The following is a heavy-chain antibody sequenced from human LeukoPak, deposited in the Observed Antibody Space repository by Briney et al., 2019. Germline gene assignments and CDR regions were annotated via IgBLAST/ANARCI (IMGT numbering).Heavy chain of an antibody. D-gene: IGHD3-10*01. CDR3: ASDDGSGSYRFDY. V-gene: IGHV1-18*04. CDR1: GYTLNSDG. J-gene: IGHJ4*02. CDR2: ISGYNGYT. Sequence: ASVKVSCKASGYTLNSDGISWVRQAPRQGLEWMGWISGYNGYTNYAQKFQGRLTVTTDTSTSTAYMELRSLRSDDTAVYYCASDDGSGSYRFDYWGQGTLVTVSS.